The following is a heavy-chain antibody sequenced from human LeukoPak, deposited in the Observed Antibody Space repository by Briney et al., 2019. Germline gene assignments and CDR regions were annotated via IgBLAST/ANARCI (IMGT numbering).Heavy chain of an antibody. CDR3: ARDYGSGNYYYYMDV. J-gene: IGHJ6*03. CDR2: IYTSGST. V-gene: IGHV4-4*07. D-gene: IGHD3-10*01. CDR1: GGSISSYY. Sequence: SETLSLTCTVSGGSISSYYWSWIRQPAGKGLEWIGRIYTSGSTNYNPSLKSRVTMSVDTSKNQFSLKLSSVTAADTAVYYCARDYGSGNYYYYMDVWGKGTTVTVSS.